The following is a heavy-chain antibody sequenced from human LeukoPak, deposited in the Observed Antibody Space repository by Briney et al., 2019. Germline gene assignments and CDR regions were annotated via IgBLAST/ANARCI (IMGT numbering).Heavy chain of an antibody. J-gene: IGHJ4*02. Sequence: GGSLRLSCAASGFTFSSYAMSWVRQAPGKGLEWVSAISGSGGSTYYADSVKGRFTISRDNSKNTLYLQMNSLRAEDTAVYYCARFVAVAGVFDYWGQGTPVTVSS. CDR3: ARFVAVAGVFDY. V-gene: IGHV3-23*01. D-gene: IGHD6-19*01. CDR2: ISGSGGST. CDR1: GFTFSSYA.